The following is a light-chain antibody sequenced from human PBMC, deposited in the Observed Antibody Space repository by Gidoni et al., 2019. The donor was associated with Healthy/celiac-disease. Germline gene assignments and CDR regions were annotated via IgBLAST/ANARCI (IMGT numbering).Light chain of an antibody. J-gene: IGLJ2*01. Sequence: SYVLTQPPAVSVAPGQTARITCGGDNIGTKGVHWYHQKPGQAPVLVVSDDSDRPSGIPERFSGSNSGNTATLTISRVEVGDEADYYCQVWDSSSEHVVFGGGTKLTVL. V-gene: IGLV3-21*02. CDR3: QVWDSSSEHVV. CDR1: NIGTKG. CDR2: DDS.